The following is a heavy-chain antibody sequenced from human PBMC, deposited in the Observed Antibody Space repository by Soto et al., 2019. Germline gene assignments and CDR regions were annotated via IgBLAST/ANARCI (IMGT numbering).Heavy chain of an antibody. CDR3: ARGRYANY. D-gene: IGHD1-1*01. CDR2: ISAHNGNT. CDR1: GYGFTTYG. V-gene: IGHV1-18*01. J-gene: IGHJ4*02. Sequence: QVHLVQSGAEVKKPGASVKVSCKGSGYGFTTYGITWVRQAPGQGLEWMAWISAHNGNTNYAQKLQGPVTFTRDTSTRTPSMQLRSPRPDDRAVNYCARGRYANYWGQGALVTAS.